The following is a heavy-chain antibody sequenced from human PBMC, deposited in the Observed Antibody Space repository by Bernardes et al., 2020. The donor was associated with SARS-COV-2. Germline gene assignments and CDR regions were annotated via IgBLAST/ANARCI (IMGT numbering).Heavy chain of an antibody. V-gene: IGHV3-43*01. CDR2: VSWAGSTT. CDR3: ATERQSLTVFGVGHDAFDF. D-gene: IGHD3-3*01. CDR1: GFTFEDYT. J-gene: IGHJ3*01. Sequence: GGSLRLSCAVSGFTFEDYTMHWVLQFPGKGLEWVSLVSWAGSTTNYADSVKGRFIISRDSSRNTVHLQMDRLRKEDTALYYCATERQSLTVFGVGHDAFDFWGQGTMVTVSS.